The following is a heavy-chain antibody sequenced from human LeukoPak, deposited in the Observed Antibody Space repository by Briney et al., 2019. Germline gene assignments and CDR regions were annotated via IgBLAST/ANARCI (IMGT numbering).Heavy chain of an antibody. J-gene: IGHJ5*02. CDR3: ARGRQQLVLNWFDP. Sequence: ASVKVSCKASGYTFTSYYMHWVRQAPGQGLEWMGIINPRGGSTSYAQKFQGRVTMTTDTSTSTAYMELRSLRSDDTAVYYCARGRQQLVLNWFDPWGQGTLVTVSS. V-gene: IGHV1-46*01. CDR1: GYTFTSYY. CDR2: INPRGGST. D-gene: IGHD6-13*01.